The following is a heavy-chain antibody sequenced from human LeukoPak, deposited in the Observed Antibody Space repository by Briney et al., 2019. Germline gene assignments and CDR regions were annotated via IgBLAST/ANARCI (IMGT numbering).Heavy chain of an antibody. CDR1: GGSISSYY. Sequence: PSETLSLTCTVSGGSISSYYWSWIRQPAGKGLEWIGRIYTSGSTNYNPSLKSRVIMSVDTSKNQFSLKLSSVTAADTAVYYCARVIPSAAAGINWFDPWGQGTLVTVSS. J-gene: IGHJ5*02. CDR3: ARVIPSAAAGINWFDP. V-gene: IGHV4-4*07. D-gene: IGHD6-13*01. CDR2: IYTSGST.